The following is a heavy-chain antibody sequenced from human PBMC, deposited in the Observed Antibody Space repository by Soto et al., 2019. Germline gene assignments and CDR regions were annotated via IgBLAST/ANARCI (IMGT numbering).Heavy chain of an antibody. V-gene: IGHV4-59*01. CDR1: GGSINDYY. Sequence: QVQLQESGPGLVKPSETLSLTCTVSGGSINDYYWSWTRQPPGKGLEWIAYGLRPDYTGYNPSLRNRVTISSDTPKNQFSLRLISVTAADTAVYYCVAGPDRAKSAYWGQGTLVTVSS. CDR3: VAGPDRAKSAY. J-gene: IGHJ4*01. CDR2: GLRPDYT.